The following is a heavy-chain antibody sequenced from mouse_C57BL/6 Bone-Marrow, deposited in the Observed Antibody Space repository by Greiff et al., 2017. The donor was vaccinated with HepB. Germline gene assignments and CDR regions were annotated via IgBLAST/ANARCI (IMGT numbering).Heavy chain of an antibody. Sequence: EVKLQQSGAELVRPGASVKLSCTASGFNIKDYYMHWVKQRPEQGLEWIGRIDPEDGDTEYAPKFQGKATMTADTSSNTAYLQLSSLTSEDTAVYYCTTPPLIYYDYEGYFDYWGQGTTLTVSS. CDR1: GFNIKDYY. J-gene: IGHJ2*01. CDR3: TTPPLIYYDYEGYFDY. D-gene: IGHD2-4*01. V-gene: IGHV14-1*01. CDR2: IDPEDGDT.